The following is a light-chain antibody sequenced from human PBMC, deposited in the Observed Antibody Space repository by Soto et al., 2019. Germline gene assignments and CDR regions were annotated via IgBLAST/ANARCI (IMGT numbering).Light chain of an antibody. J-gene: IGLJ1*01. CDR3: RSYAGSAYV. CDR1: SSDVGGYNY. V-gene: IGLV2-8*01. Sequence: QSVLTQPPSASGSPGRSVTISCTGTSSDVGGYNYVSWYQQHPGKAPKLMIYEVSKRPSGVPDRFSGSKSGNTASLTVSGLQAEDEADYYCRSYAGSAYVFGTGTKVTVL. CDR2: EVS.